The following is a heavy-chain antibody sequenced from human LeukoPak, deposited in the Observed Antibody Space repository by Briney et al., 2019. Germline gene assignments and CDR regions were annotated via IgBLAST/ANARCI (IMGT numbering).Heavy chain of an antibody. CDR3: AKQLGYCSDGSCYFPY. CDR1: GLTFNTYS. CDR2: ISNNGGYT. J-gene: IGHJ4*02. D-gene: IGHD2-15*01. V-gene: IGHV3-23*01. Sequence: PGGSLRLSCAASGLTFNTYSMNWVRQAPGKGLEWVSAISNNGGYTYYADSVQGRFTISRDNSKSTLCLQMNSLRAEDTAVYYCAKQLGYCSDGSCYFPYWGQGTLVTVSS.